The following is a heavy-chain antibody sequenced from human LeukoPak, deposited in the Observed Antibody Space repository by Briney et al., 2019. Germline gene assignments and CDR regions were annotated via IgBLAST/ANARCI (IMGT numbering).Heavy chain of an antibody. Sequence: PSETLSLTCTVSGGSVSNYYWSWIRQSPGKGLEWIGYIYYTETSYNPSLKSRVTISADTSKNQFSLKLSSVTAADTAVYYCARYCVTTGHFDYWGQGTLVTVSS. D-gene: IGHD4-17*01. V-gene: IGHV4-59*02. CDR3: ARYCVTTGHFDY. CDR2: IYYTET. CDR1: GGSVSNYY. J-gene: IGHJ4*02.